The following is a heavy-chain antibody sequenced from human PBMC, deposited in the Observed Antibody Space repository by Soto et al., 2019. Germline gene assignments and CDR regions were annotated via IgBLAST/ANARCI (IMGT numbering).Heavy chain of an antibody. Sequence: QVQLVQSGAAVKKPGASVKVSCKASGYTFTSYGFSWVRQAPGQGLEWMGWISAHNGNTNYAQKLQGRVTMTTDTSTSTAYMELRSLRSDDTALYYCASYHLNSYYYGMDVWGQGTTVTVSS. V-gene: IGHV1-18*01. J-gene: IGHJ6*02. CDR1: GYTFTSYG. CDR2: ISAHNGNT. CDR3: ASYHLNSYYYGMDV.